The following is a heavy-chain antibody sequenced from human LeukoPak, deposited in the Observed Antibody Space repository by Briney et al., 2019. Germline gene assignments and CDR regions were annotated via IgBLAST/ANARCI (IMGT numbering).Heavy chain of an antibody. Sequence: SETLSLTCTVPGGSISSSSYYWGWIRQPPGKGLEWIGSIYYSGSTYYNPSLKSRVTIPVDTSKNQFSLKLSSVTAADTAVYYCASRGVMSSYYFDYWGQGTLVTVSS. D-gene: IGHD6-19*01. CDR1: GGSISSSSYY. J-gene: IGHJ4*02. CDR2: IYYSGST. CDR3: ASRGVMSSYYFDY. V-gene: IGHV4-39*01.